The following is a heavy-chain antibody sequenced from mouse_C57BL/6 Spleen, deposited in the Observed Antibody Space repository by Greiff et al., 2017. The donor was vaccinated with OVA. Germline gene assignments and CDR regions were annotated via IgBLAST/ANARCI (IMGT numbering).Heavy chain of an antibody. J-gene: IGHJ3*01. CDR2: IHPNSGST. CDR3: ARPYYDYDDWFAY. D-gene: IGHD2-4*01. CDR1: GYTFTSYW. Sequence: QVQLQQSGAELVKPGASVKLSCKASGYTFTSYWMHWVKQRPGQGLEWIGMIHPNSGSTNYNEKLKSKATLTVDKSSSTAYMQLSSLTSEDSAVYYCARPYYDYDDWFAYWGQGTLVTVSA. V-gene: IGHV1-64*01.